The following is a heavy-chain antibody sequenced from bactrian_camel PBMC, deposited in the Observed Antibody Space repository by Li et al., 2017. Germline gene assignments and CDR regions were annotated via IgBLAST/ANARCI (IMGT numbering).Heavy chain of an antibody. CDR1: GDIDAARS. V-gene: IGHV3S53*01. CDR3: VSGYSFSRYDY. Sequence: HVQLVESGGGSVEAGGSLRLSCVISGDIDAARSMAWFRQAPGKGLEWVSSINRNGGTTYADSVQGRFTIYRDNAKNTLYLQMNSLKREDSSTYHCVSGYSFSRYDYWGPGTQVTVS. CDR2: INRNGGT. J-gene: IGHJ4*01. D-gene: IGHD1*01.